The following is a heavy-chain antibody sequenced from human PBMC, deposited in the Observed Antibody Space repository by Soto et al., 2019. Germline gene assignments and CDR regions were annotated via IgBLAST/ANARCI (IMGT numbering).Heavy chain of an antibody. V-gene: IGHV1-18*01. CDR1: GYTFTSYG. CDR2: ISAYNGNT. CDR3: ARGHYYDSSGYDAFDY. Sequence: ASVKVSCKASGYTFTSYGISWVRQAPGQGLEWMGWISAYNGNTNYAQKLQGRVTMTTDTSTSTAYMELRSLRSGDTAVYYCARGHYYDSSGYDAFDYWGQGTLVTVSS. D-gene: IGHD3-22*01. J-gene: IGHJ4*02.